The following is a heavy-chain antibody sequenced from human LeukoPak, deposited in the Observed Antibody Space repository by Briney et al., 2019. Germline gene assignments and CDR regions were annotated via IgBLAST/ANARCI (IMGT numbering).Heavy chain of an antibody. V-gene: IGHV4-4*07. CDR3: ARDSRFLEWDSGWCFDL. CDR1: GGSISSYY. J-gene: IGHJ2*01. D-gene: IGHD3-3*01. CDR2: IYTSGST. Sequence: SVTLSLTCTVSGGSISSYYWSWIRQPAGKGLEWIGRIYTSGSTNYNPSLKSRVTMSVDTSKNQFSLKLSSVTAADTAVYYCARDSRFLEWDSGWCFDLWGRGTLVTVSS.